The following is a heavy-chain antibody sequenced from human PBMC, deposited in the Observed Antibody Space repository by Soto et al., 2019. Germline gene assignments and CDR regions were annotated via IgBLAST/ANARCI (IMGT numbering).Heavy chain of an antibody. J-gene: IGHJ4*02. Sequence: ASVKVSCKVSGYTLTELSMHWVRQAPGKGLQWMGGFDPADGEPIYAQKSQGRVTMAEDSPTDTAYMELSGLRSEDTAVYYCATPKRYCSGGSCFFGVFDYWGQGTLVTVSS. CDR2: FDPADGEP. CDR1: GYTLTELS. V-gene: IGHV1-24*01. D-gene: IGHD2-15*01. CDR3: ATPKRYCSGGSCFFGVFDY.